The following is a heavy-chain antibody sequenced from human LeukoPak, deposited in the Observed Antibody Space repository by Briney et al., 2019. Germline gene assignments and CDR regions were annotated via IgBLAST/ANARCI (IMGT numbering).Heavy chain of an antibody. J-gene: IGHJ4*02. D-gene: IGHD1-1*01. V-gene: IGHV1-8*01. Sequence: ASVKVSCKASGYTFTNNDIHWVRQATGQGLEWMGWMHPNSDDTGYAQKFQGRVTMTRNTSISTAYMELSSLRPEDTAVYYCARHFGTGNNFDYRGQGTLLIVSS. CDR2: MHPNSDDT. CDR1: GYTFTNND. CDR3: ARHFGTGNNFDY.